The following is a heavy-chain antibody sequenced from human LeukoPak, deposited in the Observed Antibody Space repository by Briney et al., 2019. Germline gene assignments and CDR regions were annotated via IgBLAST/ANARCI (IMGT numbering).Heavy chain of an antibody. CDR3: ARLGAPIGNWYFDL. Sequence: SETLSLTCAVYGGSFSGYYWSWIRQPPGEGLKWIGEINHSGSTNYNPSLKSRVTISVDTSKNQFSLKLSSVTAADTAVYYCARLGAPIGNWYFDLWGRGTLVTVSS. J-gene: IGHJ2*01. CDR1: GGSFSGYY. V-gene: IGHV4-34*01. CDR2: INHSGST. D-gene: IGHD3-16*01.